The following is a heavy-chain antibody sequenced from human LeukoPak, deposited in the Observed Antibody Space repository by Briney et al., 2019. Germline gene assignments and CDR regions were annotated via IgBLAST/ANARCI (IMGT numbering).Heavy chain of an antibody. V-gene: IGHV4-59*08. Sequence: PSETLSLTCTVSGGSISSYYWSWLRQPPGQGLEWSGEIYYSGSTNYNPSLKSRVTISVDTSKNQFSLKLSSVTAADTAVYYCARQYSSSWPYWYFDLWGRGTLVTVSS. CDR1: GGSISSYY. D-gene: IGHD6-13*01. CDR2: IYYSGST. J-gene: IGHJ2*01. CDR3: ARQYSSSWPYWYFDL.